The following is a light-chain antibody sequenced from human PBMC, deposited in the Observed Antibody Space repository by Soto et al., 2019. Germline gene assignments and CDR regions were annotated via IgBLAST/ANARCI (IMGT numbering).Light chain of an antibody. CDR1: QSVNSN. J-gene: IGKJ2*02. Sequence: DIVMTQSPGTLSVSPGEGATLYCRASQSVNSNLAWYQQKPGQAPRLLINGASTRATGIPARFGGSGSGTEFTLTINSLQSEDFAVYYCQQYHNWPRTFGQGTKLEI. CDR3: QQYHNWPRT. V-gene: IGKV3-15*01. CDR2: GAS.